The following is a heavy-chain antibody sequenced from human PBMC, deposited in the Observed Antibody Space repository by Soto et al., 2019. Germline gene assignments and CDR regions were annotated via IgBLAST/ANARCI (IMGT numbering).Heavy chain of an antibody. V-gene: IGHV4-59*01. J-gene: IGHJ4*02. Sequence: SETLSLTCTVSGGSISSYYWAWIRQSPGKGLEWIGDIYNSGSTNYNSSLKRRVTISVDTSKNQLSLRLSSVTAADTAVYYCARPLKFCSGGSCYPGAIAYWGQGTLVTVSS. CDR1: GGSISSYY. CDR2: IYNSGST. CDR3: ARPLKFCSGGSCYPGAIAY. D-gene: IGHD2-15*01.